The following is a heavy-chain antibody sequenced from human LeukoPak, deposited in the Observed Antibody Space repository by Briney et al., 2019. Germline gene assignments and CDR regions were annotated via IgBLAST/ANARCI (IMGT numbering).Heavy chain of an antibody. CDR1: GFTFSSYW. CDR3: ARGSIQLTPNGNYFDY. Sequence: GGSLRLSCVASGFTFSSYWMSWVRQAPGKGLEWVANIKQDGSEKYYVDSVKGRFTISRDNAKNSLYLQMNSLRAEDTAVYYCARGSIQLTPNGNYFDYWGQGTLVTVSS. CDR2: IKQDGSEK. J-gene: IGHJ4*02. V-gene: IGHV3-7*01. D-gene: IGHD5-18*01.